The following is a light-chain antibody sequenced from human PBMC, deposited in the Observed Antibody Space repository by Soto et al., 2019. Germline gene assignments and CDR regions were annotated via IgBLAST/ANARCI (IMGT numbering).Light chain of an antibody. CDR2: DVT. CDR3: SSYITRNTEV. Sequence: QSVLTQPASVSGSPGQSISISCIGTSSDVGAFNYVSWYQHHPGKAPQLIIYDVTSRPSGVSNRFSASKSGNTASLTISGLQAEDEADYYCSSYITRNTEVFGTGTKLTVL. J-gene: IGLJ1*01. CDR1: SSDVGAFNY. V-gene: IGLV2-14*03.